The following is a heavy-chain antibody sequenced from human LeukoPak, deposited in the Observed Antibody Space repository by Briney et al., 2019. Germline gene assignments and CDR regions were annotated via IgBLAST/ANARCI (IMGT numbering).Heavy chain of an antibody. Sequence: GGSLRLSCAASGFTVSSNYMSWVRQAPGKGPEWVSVIYSGGSTYYADSVKGRFTISRDNSKNTLYLQMNSLRAEDTAVYYCARDGIAAAGRGYFDYWGQGTLVTVSS. CDR2: IYSGGST. CDR1: GFTVSSNY. CDR3: ARDGIAAAGRGYFDY. J-gene: IGHJ4*02. V-gene: IGHV3-53*01. D-gene: IGHD6-13*01.